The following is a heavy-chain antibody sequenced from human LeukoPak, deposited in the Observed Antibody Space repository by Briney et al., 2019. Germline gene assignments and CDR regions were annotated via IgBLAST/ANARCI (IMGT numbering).Heavy chain of an antibody. D-gene: IGHD6-19*01. J-gene: IGHJ3*02. V-gene: IGHV3-30*18. Sequence: PGGSLRLSCAASGFTFSSYGMLWVRQAPGKGLEWVAVISYDGSNKYYADSVKGRFTISRDNSKNTLYLQMNSLRAEDTAVYYCAKATYSSGWPDAFDIWGQGTMVTVSS. CDR3: AKATYSSGWPDAFDI. CDR2: ISYDGSNK. CDR1: GFTFSSYG.